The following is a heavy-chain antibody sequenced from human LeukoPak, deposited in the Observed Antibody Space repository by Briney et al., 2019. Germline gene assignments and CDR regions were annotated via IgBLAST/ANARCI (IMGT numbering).Heavy chain of an antibody. V-gene: IGHV4-59*01. Sequence: SETLSRTCSGSGDSMSSYYWSWIRQPPGMGLEWSGCIHYTGSTYYNPSLKSRVTMSVDTSKNQFSLKLSSVTAAETAVYYCARGAVTDIRSWFDRWGHGSLVTVCS. CDR1: GDSMSSYY. D-gene: IGHD2-21*02. J-gene: IGHJ5*02. CDR2: IHYTGST. CDR3: ARGAVTDIRSWFDR.